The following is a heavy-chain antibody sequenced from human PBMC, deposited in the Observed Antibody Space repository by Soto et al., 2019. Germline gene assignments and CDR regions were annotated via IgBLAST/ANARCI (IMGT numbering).Heavy chain of an antibody. CDR1: GGSFSGYY. J-gene: IGHJ4*02. Sequence: SETLSLTCAVYGGSFSGYYWSWIRQPPGKGLEWIGEINHSGSTNYNPSLKSRVTISVDTSKNQFSLKLSSVTAADTAVYYCARGGHYYDSSGYSAPYYFDYWGQGTLVTVSS. CDR2: INHSGST. V-gene: IGHV4-34*01. D-gene: IGHD3-22*01. CDR3: ARGGHYYDSSGYSAPYYFDY.